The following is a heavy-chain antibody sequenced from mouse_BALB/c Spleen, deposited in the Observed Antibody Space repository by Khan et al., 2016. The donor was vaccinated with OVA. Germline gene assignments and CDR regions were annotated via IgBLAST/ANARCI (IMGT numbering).Heavy chain of an antibody. CDR3: ARGSSRAMDY. V-gene: IGHV9-3-1*01. CDR1: GYTFTNYG. CDR2: IYTYTGEP. Sequence: QIQLVLSGPELKKPGETVKISCKASGYTFTNYGMTWVKQAPGKGLKWMGWIYTYTGEPTYADDFTGRFAFSLESSASTVYLQINNLTNEDTATLCSARGSSRAMDYWGQGTSVTVSS. D-gene: IGHD1-1*01. J-gene: IGHJ4*01.